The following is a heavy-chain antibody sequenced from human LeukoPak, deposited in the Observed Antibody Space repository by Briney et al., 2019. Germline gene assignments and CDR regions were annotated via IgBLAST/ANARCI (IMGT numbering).Heavy chain of an antibody. V-gene: IGHV4-39*01. Sequence: PSETPSLTCTVSGASIRSSNHYWGWIRQAPGKGLEWIGNIYSGGSTPYNPSLKSRVAIHDDTSKNQVSLKMNSVTAADTAVYFCARPDREWGQGTLVTVSS. J-gene: IGHJ4*02. CDR2: IYSGGST. CDR3: ARPDRE. CDR1: GASIRSSNHY. D-gene: IGHD5-24*01.